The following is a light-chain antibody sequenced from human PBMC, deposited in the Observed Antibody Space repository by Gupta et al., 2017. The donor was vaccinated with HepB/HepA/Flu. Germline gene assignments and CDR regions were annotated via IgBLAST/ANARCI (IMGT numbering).Light chain of an antibody. CDR2: KDI. V-gene: IGLV3-25*03. J-gene: IGLJ1*01. CDR3: QSADRSGTHV. CDR1: ALPRQY. Sequence: SYALTQPHSVSVSAGQTARITCSGDALPRQYTYWYQQKPGQAPKLLIYKDIERPSGIPERFSGSRSGTTVTLTISGVQAEDDADYYCQSADRSGTHVFGTGTKVTVL.